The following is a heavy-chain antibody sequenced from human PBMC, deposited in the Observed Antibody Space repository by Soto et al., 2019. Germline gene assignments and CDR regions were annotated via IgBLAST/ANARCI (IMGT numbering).Heavy chain of an antibody. D-gene: IGHD5-12*01. CDR3: ARVGIVATTYFDY. CDR2: ISSSGSYR. J-gene: IGHJ4*02. V-gene: IGHV3-21*01. CDR1: GFTFSSYS. Sequence: VQLVESGGGLVKPGGSLRLSCAASGFTFSSYSMNWVRQAPGKGLEWVSSISSSGSYRYYADSVKGRFTISRDNAKNSLYLPMNSLTVEDTAVYYCARVGIVATTYFDYWGQGILVTVSS.